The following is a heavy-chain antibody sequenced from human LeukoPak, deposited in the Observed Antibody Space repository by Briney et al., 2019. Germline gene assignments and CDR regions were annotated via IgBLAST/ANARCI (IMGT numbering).Heavy chain of an antibody. CDR1: GGSFSGYY. CDR3: ARDGSSGWYSYYFDY. CDR2: INHSGST. V-gene: IGHV4-34*01. J-gene: IGHJ4*02. D-gene: IGHD6-19*01. Sequence: SETLSLTCAVYGGSFSGYYWSWIRQPPGKELEWIGEINHSGSTNYNPSLKSRVTISVDTSKNQFSLKLSSVTAADTAVYYCARDGSSGWYSYYFDYWGQGTLVTVSS.